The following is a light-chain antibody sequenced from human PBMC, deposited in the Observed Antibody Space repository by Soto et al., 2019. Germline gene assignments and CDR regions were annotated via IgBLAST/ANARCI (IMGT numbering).Light chain of an antibody. J-gene: IGKJ1*01. Sequence: AIQMTQSPSSMSASVGDRVTITCRARQDIRNALGWYQQKPGKAPKLLISTASTLESGVPPRFNGSGSGTDFILPINRLQPEDFAADYCLQEYNYPRTFGQGTQVEI. CDR3: LQEYNYPRT. V-gene: IGKV1-6*01. CDR2: TAS. CDR1: QDIRNA.